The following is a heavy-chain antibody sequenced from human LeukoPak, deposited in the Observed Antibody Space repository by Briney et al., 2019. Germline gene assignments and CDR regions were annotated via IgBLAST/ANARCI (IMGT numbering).Heavy chain of an antibody. CDR3: ARAPPTS. V-gene: IGHV3-66*01. CDR2: IYGGGTT. Sequence: GGSLRLSCGASGFIFSTYWMSWVRQATGKGLEWVSVIYGGGTTNYPDSVKGRFTISRDNAKNSLYLQMNILRAEDTAVYYCARAPPTSWGQGTLVTVSS. D-gene: IGHD5-24*01. J-gene: IGHJ4*02. CDR1: GFIFSTYW.